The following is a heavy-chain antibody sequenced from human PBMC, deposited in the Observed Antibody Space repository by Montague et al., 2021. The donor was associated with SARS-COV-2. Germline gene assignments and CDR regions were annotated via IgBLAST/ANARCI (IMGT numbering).Heavy chain of an antibody. CDR1: GFSLSTPNVG. J-gene: IGHJ4*02. D-gene: IGHD3-9*01. V-gene: IGHV2-5*01. CDR3: AHLIRYYDIFTGIPFDY. CDR2: XXSNDDK. Sequence: PALVKPTQTLTLTCTFSGFSLSTPNVGVGWIRQPPGKALEWVAVXXSNDDKRCSPSLRNRLTITKDTAKNQVVLSLTYVDPVDTATYYCAHLIRYYDIFTGIPFDYWGQGSQVTVSS.